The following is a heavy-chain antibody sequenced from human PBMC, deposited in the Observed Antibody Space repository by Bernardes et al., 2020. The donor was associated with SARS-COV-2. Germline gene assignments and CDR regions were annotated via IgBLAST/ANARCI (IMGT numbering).Heavy chain of an antibody. J-gene: IGHJ6*02. Sequence: SETLSLTCTVSGGSISSYYWSWIRPPAGKGLEWIGRIYTSGSTNYNPSLKSRVTMSVDTSKNQFSLKLSSVTAADPAVYYCARELISISSSSGLEEDYYYYYGMDVWGQGTTVTVSS. V-gene: IGHV4-4*07. CDR3: ARELISISSSSGLEEDYYYYYGMDV. CDR2: IYTSGST. D-gene: IGHD6-6*01. CDR1: GGSISSYY.